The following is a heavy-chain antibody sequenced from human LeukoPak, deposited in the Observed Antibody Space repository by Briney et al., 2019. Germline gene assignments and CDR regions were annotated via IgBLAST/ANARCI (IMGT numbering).Heavy chain of an antibody. CDR3: ARDRPGKEQWLVY. CDR1: GYTFTSYG. V-gene: IGHV1-18*04. D-gene: IGHD6-19*01. J-gene: IGHJ4*02. Sequence: ALGKVSCKASGYTFTSYGISWVRQAPGQGLEWRGWISAYHGNTIYAQKLQRRVTMTTATSTSTVYVELRSLRSDDTAVYYCARDRPGKEQWLVYWGQGTLVTVSS. CDR2: ISAYHGNT.